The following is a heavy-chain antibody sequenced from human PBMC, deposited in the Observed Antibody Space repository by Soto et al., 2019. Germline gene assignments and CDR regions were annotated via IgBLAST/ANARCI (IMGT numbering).Heavy chain of an antibody. J-gene: IGHJ6*03. CDR3: AADPSYFYSMDV. Sequence: QVQLVESGGGFVKPGGSLRLSCEASGITFSDYYMNCIRQAPGKGLEWISYISHSGRTTYYADSVKGRFTISMDNAKNSLSLQMNSLRAEDTAFYYCAADPSYFYSMDVWGKGTTVTVSS. V-gene: IGHV3-11*01. CDR1: GITFSDYY. CDR2: ISHSGRTT.